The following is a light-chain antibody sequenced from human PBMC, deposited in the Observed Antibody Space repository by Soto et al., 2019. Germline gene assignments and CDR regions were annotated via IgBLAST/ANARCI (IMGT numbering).Light chain of an antibody. J-gene: IGKJ1*01. CDR3: QQNYRTPPT. Sequence: DIQMTQSPSSLSASVGDRVTITCRASQNIISHLNWFQQKPGRAPNLLIYGASSLRSGVPSRFSGSGSGTDFTLTISSLQPEDFATYYCQQNYRTPPTFGQGTKVEIK. CDR1: QNIISH. CDR2: GAS. V-gene: IGKV1-39*01.